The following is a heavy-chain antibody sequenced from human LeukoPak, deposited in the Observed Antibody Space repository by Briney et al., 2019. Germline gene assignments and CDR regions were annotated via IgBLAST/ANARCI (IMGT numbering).Heavy chain of an antibody. CDR1: GLTFSSYA. V-gene: IGHV3-30-3*01. CDR3: ARDLVMTSLYGMDV. Sequence: GGSLRLSCAASGLTFSSYAMHWVRQAPGKGLEWVAVISYDGSNKYYADSVKGRFTISRDNSKNTLYLQMNSLRAEDTAVYYCARDLVMTSLYGMDVWGQGTTVTVSS. CDR2: ISYDGSNK. J-gene: IGHJ6*02.